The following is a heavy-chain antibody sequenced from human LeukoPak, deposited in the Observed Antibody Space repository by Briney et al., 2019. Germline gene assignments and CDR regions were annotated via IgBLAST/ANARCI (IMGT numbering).Heavy chain of an antibody. V-gene: IGHV3-23*01. D-gene: IGHD6-13*01. J-gene: IGHJ5*02. Sequence: RGSLRLSSAPSGVTLSSYAMSWVRDAPRERRWWVSAICGIGGTTYYTQSVKGRFTISSDNSKSTLYVQMNSLRAEDTAVYYCAIVAAPRQGTIDPWGQGTLVTISS. CDR3: AIVAAPRQGTIDP. CDR2: ICGIGGTT. CDR1: GVTLSSYA.